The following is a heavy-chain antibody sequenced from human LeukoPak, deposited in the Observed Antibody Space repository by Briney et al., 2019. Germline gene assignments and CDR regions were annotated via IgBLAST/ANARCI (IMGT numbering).Heavy chain of an antibody. D-gene: IGHD3-10*01. J-gene: IGHJ3*01. CDR3: AKVSYASGRPLHTFDV. Sequence: GGSLRLSCAASGFTFGIHAMTWVRQAPGKGLEWVSGISGDGASTHYAESVKGQFTISRDNSQNTLFLQMNSLRVEDTAIYYCAKVSYASGRPLHTFDVWGQGTMVTVSS. CDR1: GFTFGIHA. CDR2: ISGDGAST. V-gene: IGHV3-23*01.